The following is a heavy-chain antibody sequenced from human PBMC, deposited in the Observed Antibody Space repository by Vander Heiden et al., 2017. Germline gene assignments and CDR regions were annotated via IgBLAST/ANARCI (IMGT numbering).Heavy chain of an antibody. CDR3: ASESGSYYTY. V-gene: IGHV1-2*02. J-gene: IGHJ4*02. Sequence: QVQLVQSGAEVKTPGASVKVSCTASGYTFTDQYMPWVRQAPGQGLEWMGWINPNSGGTTYAQKFQGRVTMTRDTSISTAYMELSGLRSDDTAVYYCASESGSYYTYWGQGTLVTVSS. CDR1: GYTFTDQY. D-gene: IGHD1-26*01. CDR2: INPNSGGT.